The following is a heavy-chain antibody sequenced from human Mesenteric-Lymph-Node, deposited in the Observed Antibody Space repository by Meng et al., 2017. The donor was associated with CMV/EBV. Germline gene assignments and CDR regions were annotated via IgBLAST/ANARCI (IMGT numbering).Heavy chain of an antibody. CDR1: GYSFTSYW. J-gene: IGHJ4*02. D-gene: IGHD2-15*01. V-gene: IGHV5-51*01. CDR3: ARQGWSDFDY. Sequence: GGSLRLSCKGSGYSFTSYWIGWVRQMPGKGLEWMGNIYPGDSDTRYSPSFQGQVTISADKSISTAYLQWSSLKASDTAIYYCARQGWSDFDYWGQGTLVTVSS. CDR2: IYPGDSDT.